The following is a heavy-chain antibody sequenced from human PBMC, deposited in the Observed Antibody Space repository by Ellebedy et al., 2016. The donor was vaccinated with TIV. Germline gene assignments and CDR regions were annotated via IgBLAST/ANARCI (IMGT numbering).Heavy chain of an antibody. J-gene: IGHJ4*02. CDR3: ARSIGSGWSGSLNYFDY. Sequence: ASVKVSCKASGYTFTSYYMHWVRQAPGQGLEWMGIINPSGGSTSYAQKFQGRVTMTRDTSTSTVYMELSSLRSEDTAVYYCARSIGSGWSGSLNYFDYWGQGTLVTVSS. V-gene: IGHV1-46*01. CDR1: GYTFTSYY. CDR2: INPSGGST. D-gene: IGHD6-19*01.